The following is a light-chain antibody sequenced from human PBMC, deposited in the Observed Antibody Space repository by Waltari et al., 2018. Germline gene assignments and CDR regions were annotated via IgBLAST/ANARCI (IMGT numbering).Light chain of an antibody. CDR2: QDN. CDR3: QAWDNSAAV. J-gene: IGLJ3*02. CDR1: KLGDKY. Sequence: SYELTQPPSLSVSPGQTATIACSGDKLGDKYACWYQQKSGPSPVLVIFQDNKRPSGIPERFSGSNSGNTATLTISGIQAMDEADYFRQAWDNSAAVFGGGTRLTVL. V-gene: IGLV3-1*01.